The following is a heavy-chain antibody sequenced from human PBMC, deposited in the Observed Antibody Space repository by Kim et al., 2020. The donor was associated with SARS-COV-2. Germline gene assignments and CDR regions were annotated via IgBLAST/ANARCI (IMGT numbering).Heavy chain of an antibody. CDR3: ARERLGSSSWYGYGMDV. Sequence: GGSLRLSCAASGFTFSSYRMNWVRQAPGKGLEWVSFISSSSSHKNYADSVKGRFTISRDNAKNSLSLQMNSLRAEDTAVYYCARERLGSSSWYGYGMDVWGQGTTVTVSS. CDR2: ISSSSSHK. CDR1: GFTFSSYR. V-gene: IGHV3-21*01. D-gene: IGHD6-13*01. J-gene: IGHJ6*02.